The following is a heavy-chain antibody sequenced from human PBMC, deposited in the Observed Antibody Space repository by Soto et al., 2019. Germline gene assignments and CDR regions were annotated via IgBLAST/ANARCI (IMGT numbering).Heavy chain of an antibody. CDR1: GFTFSSYA. V-gene: IGHV3-30-3*01. CDR2: ISYDGSNK. CDR3: ARSGPTAYCGGDCYSEYYFDY. Sequence: QVQLVESGGGVVQPGRSLRLSCAASGFTFSSYAMHWVRQAPGKGLEWVAVISYDGSNKYYADSVKGRFTISRDNSKNPLYLQMNSLRAEDTAVYYCARSGPTAYCGGDCYSEYYFDYWGQGTLVTVSS. D-gene: IGHD2-21*02. J-gene: IGHJ4*02.